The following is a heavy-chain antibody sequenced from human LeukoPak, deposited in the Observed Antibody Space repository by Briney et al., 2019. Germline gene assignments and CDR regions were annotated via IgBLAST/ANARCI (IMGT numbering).Heavy chain of an antibody. CDR1: GGSISSSSYY. V-gene: IGHV4-39*01. Sequence: PSETLSLTCTVSGGSISSSSYYWGWIRQPPGKGLEWIGSIYYSGSTYYNPSLKSRVTISVDTSKNQFSLKLSSVTAADTAVYYCARGSIFGVVIIRFFDYWGQGTLVTVSS. J-gene: IGHJ4*02. CDR3: ARGSIFGVVIIRFFDY. CDR2: IYYSGST. D-gene: IGHD3-3*01.